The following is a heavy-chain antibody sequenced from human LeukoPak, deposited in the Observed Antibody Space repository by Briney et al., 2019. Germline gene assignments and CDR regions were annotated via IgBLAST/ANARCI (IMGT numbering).Heavy chain of an antibody. CDR2: MNPNSGNT. Sequence: ASVKVSCKASGYTFTSYDINWVRQATGQGLEWMGWMNPNSGNTGYAQKFQGRVTMTRNTSISTAYMELSSLRSEDTAVYYCASLEGSYTRYFRGAFDIWGQGTMVTVSS. J-gene: IGHJ3*02. V-gene: IGHV1-8*01. D-gene: IGHD3-9*01. CDR3: ASLEGSYTRYFRGAFDI. CDR1: GYTFTSYD.